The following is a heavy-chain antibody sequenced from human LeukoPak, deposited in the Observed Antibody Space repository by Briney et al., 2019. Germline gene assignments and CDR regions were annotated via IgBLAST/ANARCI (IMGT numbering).Heavy chain of an antibody. CDR2: ISYDGSDK. D-gene: IGHD1-26*01. CDR1: GFTFSSYA. Sequence: GGSLRLSCAASGFTFSSYAIHWVRQAPGKGLEWASVISYDGSDKYYADSVKGRFTISRDNSKNTLYLQMNRLRPEDTAVYYCATSVGATLIYCYYMDVWGKGTTVIVSS. J-gene: IGHJ6*03. V-gene: IGHV3-30*04. CDR3: ATSVGATLIYCYYMDV.